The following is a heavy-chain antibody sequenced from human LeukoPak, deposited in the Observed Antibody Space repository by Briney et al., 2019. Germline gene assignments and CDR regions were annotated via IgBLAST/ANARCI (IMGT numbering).Heavy chain of an antibody. J-gene: IGHJ1*01. CDR2: IYYSGST. CDR1: GGSVSSGSYY. V-gene: IGHV4-61*01. Sequence: SETLSLTCTVSGGSVSSGSYYWSWIRQPPGKGLEWPGYIYYSGSTNYNPSLKSRVTISVDTSKNQFSLKLSSVTAADTAVYYCARTLIVGATLLYFQHWGQGTLVTVSS. D-gene: IGHD1-26*01. CDR3: ARTLIVGATLLYFQH.